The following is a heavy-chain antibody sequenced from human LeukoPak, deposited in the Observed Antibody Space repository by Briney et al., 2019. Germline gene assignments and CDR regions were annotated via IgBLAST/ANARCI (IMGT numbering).Heavy chain of an antibody. Sequence: PGGSLRLSCAASGFTFSDYYMSWIRQAPGKGLGWVSYISSSGSTIYYADSVKGRFTISRDNAKNSLYLQMNSLRAEDTAVYYCARDLYRRQQLVDYWGQGTLVTVSS. CDR3: ARDLYRRQQLVDY. V-gene: IGHV3-11*04. CDR1: GFTFSDYY. J-gene: IGHJ4*02. D-gene: IGHD6-13*01. CDR2: ISSSGSTI.